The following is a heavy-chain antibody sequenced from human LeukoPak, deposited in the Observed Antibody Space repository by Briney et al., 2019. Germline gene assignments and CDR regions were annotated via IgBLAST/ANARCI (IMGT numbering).Heavy chain of an antibody. J-gene: IGHJ5*02. D-gene: IGHD6-19*01. V-gene: IGHV4-34*03. Sequence: PSETLSLTCAAYGGSFSGYYWSWIRHPPGKGLEWIGEINHSENTNYNPSLKSRVTISEDTSKNQFSLKLSSVTAADTAVYYCEGCSSGWYNWFDPWGQGTLVTVSS. CDR3: EGCSSGWYNWFDP. CDR1: GGSFSGYY. CDR2: INHSENT.